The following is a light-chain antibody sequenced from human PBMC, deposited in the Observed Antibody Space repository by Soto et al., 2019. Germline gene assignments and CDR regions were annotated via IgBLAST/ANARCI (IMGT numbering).Light chain of an antibody. Sequence: EIVLTQSPATLSLSPGERATLSCRASQSVSSYLAWYRQKPGQAPRLLMYEASNRATGIPARFSGGGSGTDFTLTISSLEPEDFAVYYCQQRSDWPWTFGQGTKVEIK. CDR3: QQRSDWPWT. CDR1: QSVSSY. J-gene: IGKJ1*01. CDR2: EAS. V-gene: IGKV3-11*01.